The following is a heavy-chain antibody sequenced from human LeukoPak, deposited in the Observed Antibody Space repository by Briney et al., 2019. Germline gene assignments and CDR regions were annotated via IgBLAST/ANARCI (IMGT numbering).Heavy chain of an antibody. J-gene: IGHJ5*02. V-gene: IGHV3-48*01. CDR2: ISSSSSTI. CDR1: GFTFSSYS. CDR3: ARGGRKAVAGTPNWFDP. Sequence: GGSLRLSCAASGFTFSSYSMNWVRQAPRKGLECVSYISSSSSTIYYADSVKGRFTISRDNAKNSLYLQMNSLRAEDTAVYYCARGGRKAVAGTPNWFDPWGQGTLVTVSS. D-gene: IGHD6-19*01.